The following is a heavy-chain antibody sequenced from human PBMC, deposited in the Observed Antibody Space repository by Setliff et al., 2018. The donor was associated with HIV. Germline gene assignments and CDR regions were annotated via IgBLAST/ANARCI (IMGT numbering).Heavy chain of an antibody. CDR1: GYTFTDFP. J-gene: IGHJ6*03. D-gene: IGHD3-16*01. CDR2: MSTYSGNT. Sequence: ASVKVSCKASGYTFTDFPIHWVRQAPGQSLEWMGWMSTYSGNTDYAQNVQGRFTMTSDTSTTTAYMELRNLRSNDSAVYYCARTVKTTLGDLLSPYYYYMDLWGKGTTVTVSS. V-gene: IGHV1-18*01. CDR3: ARTVKTTLGDLLSPYYYYMDL.